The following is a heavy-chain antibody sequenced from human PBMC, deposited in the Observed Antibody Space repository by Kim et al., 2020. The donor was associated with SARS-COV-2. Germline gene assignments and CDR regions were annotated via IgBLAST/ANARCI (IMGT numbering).Heavy chain of an antibody. CDR2: ISSSDTI. D-gene: IGHD6-19*01. CDR1: GFTFSSYE. CDR3: ARARGWGDYYFDS. V-gene: IGHV3-48*03. J-gene: IGHJ4*02. Sequence: GGSLRLSCAASGFTFSSYEMNWVRQAPGKGLEWVSYISSSDTIYYADSVEGRFTISRDNAKNSLYLQMNSLRADDTAVYYCARARGWGDYYFDSWGQGTLVTVSS.